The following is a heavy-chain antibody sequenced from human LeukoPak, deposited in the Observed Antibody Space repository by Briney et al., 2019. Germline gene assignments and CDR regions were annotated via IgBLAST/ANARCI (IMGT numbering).Heavy chain of an antibody. CDR1: GFSLSNYG. J-gene: IGHJ4*02. CDR3: ARDLRSGLFSGFDY. CDR2: ITGSSGTA. D-gene: IGHD5-12*01. V-gene: IGHV3-23*01. Sequence: PGGSLRLSCAASGFSLSNYGMNWVRQAPGKGLEWVSGITGSSGTAYHAGSVRGRFTISRDESKNTLYLQMSSLRAEDTAVYYCARDLRSGLFSGFDYWGQGTLVTVSS.